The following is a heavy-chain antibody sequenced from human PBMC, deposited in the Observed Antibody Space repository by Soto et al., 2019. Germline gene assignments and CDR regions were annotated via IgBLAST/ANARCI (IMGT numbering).Heavy chain of an antibody. V-gene: IGHV3-33*01. CDR2: IWYDGSNK. CDR3: ARGYCSSTSCPPDYYYGMDV. Sequence: GGSLRLSCAASGFTFSSYGMHWVRQAPGKGLEWVAVIWYDGSNKYYADSVKGRFTISRDNSKNTLYLQMNSLRAEDTAVYYCARGYCSSTSCPPDYYYGMDVWGQGTTVTVSS. J-gene: IGHJ6*02. CDR1: GFTFSSYG. D-gene: IGHD2-2*01.